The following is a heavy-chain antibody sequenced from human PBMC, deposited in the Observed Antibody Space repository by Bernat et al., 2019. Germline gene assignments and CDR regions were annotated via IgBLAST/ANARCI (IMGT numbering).Heavy chain of an antibody. CDR3: ARDSSPTTVTTFGDAFDI. J-gene: IGHJ3*02. CDR1: GFTFSSYA. V-gene: IGHV3-30*14. Sequence: QVQLVESGGGVVQPGRSLRLSCAVSGFTFSSYAMHWVRQAPGKGLEWVAVISYDGSNKYYADSVKGRFTISRDNSKNTLYLQMNSLRAEDTAVYYCARDSSPTTVTTFGDAFDIWGQGTMVTVSS. D-gene: IGHD4-11*01. CDR2: ISYDGSNK.